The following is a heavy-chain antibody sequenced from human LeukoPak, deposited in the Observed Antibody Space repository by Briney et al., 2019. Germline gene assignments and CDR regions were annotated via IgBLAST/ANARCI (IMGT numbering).Heavy chain of an antibody. D-gene: IGHD6-13*01. Sequence: GGSLRLSCAASGFTFSNAWMSWVRQAPGKGLEWVGRIKSKTDGGTTDYAAPVKGRFTISRDDSKNTLYLQMNSLRAEDTAVYYCAKDGIAAAGPLYMDVWGKGTTVTVSS. CDR1: GFTFSNAW. CDR2: IKSKTDGGTT. V-gene: IGHV3-15*01. CDR3: AKDGIAAAGPLYMDV. J-gene: IGHJ6*03.